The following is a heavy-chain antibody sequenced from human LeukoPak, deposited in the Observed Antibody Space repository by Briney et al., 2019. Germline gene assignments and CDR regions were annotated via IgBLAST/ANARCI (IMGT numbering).Heavy chain of an antibody. V-gene: IGHV4-4*02. CDR2: VYHSGSM. Sequence: SGTLSLTCSVSGDDFSSSNWWSWVRQPPQKGLEWIGEVYHSGSMNYNPSLKSRIYMSVDKSQNRFSLRLTSVTAADTAVYFCARVSGSGLYFKSFDPWGQGTLVIVSS. J-gene: IGHJ5*01. CDR1: GDDFSSSNW. CDR3: ARVSGSGLYFKSFDP. D-gene: IGHD3-10*01.